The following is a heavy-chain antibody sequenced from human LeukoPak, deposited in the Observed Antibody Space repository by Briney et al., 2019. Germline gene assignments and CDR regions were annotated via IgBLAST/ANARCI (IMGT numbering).Heavy chain of an antibody. V-gene: IGHV3-23*01. J-gene: IGHJ3*02. CDR2: ISGSGDST. D-gene: IGHD3-10*01. Sequence: GGSLRLSCAASGFTLSSYAMSWVRQAPGKGLEWVSVISGSGDSTYYADSVRGRFTISRDNSMNTLYLQMNSLRAEDTAVYYCARDLSSGAYGIFDIWGQGTMVTVSS. CDR1: GFTLSSYA. CDR3: ARDLSSGAYGIFDI.